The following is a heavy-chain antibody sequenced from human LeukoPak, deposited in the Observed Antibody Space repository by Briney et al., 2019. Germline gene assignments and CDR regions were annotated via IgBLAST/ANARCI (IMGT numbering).Heavy chain of an antibody. CDR2: ISAYNGNT. CDR1: GYTFTSYG. V-gene: IGHV1-18*01. CDR3: ARDILPGYYYDSSGYLFDY. Sequence: ASVKVSCKASGYTFTSYGISWVRQAPGQGLEWMGWISAYNGNTNYAQKLQGRVTMTTDTSTSTAYMELRSLRSDDTAVYYCARDILPGYYYDSSGYLFDYWGQGTLVTVSS. J-gene: IGHJ4*02. D-gene: IGHD3-22*01.